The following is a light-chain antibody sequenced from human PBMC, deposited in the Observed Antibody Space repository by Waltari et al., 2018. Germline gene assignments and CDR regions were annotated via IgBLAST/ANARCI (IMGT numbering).Light chain of an antibody. CDR2: DVT. Sequence: QSALTQPASVSGSPGQWITTSCTGTSSDIGAYNYVAWYQQYAGKAPKVIIYDVTKRPSGVSDRCSGSKSGNTASLTISGLQAEDEADYYCSSYTTSSTLVFGGGTKVTVL. V-gene: IGLV2-14*03. CDR3: SSYTTSSTLV. CDR1: SSDIGAYNY. J-gene: IGLJ3*02.